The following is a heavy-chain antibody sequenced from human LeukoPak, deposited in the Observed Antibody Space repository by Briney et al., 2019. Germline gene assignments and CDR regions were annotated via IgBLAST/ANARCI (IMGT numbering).Heavy chain of an antibody. CDR1: GFTFTIYW. CDR3: ARVGPLWFGENYFDY. CDR2: IKQDGSEN. J-gene: IGHJ4*02. D-gene: IGHD3-10*01. V-gene: IGHV3-7*05. Sequence: GGSLRLSCAASGFTFTIYWMTWVRQAPGKGLEWVANIKQDGSENYYVDSVQGRFTISRDNAKNSLYLQMNSLRAEDTAVYYCARVGPLWFGENYFDYWGQGTLVTVSS.